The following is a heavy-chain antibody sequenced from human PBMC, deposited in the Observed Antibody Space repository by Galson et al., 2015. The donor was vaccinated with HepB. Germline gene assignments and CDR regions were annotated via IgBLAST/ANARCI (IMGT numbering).Heavy chain of an antibody. D-gene: IGHD2-2*01. CDR1: GGTFSSYA. J-gene: IGHJ6*03. CDR2: IIPIFGTA. Sequence: SVKVSCKASGGTFSSYAISWVRQAPGQGLEWMGGIIPIFGTANYAQKFQGRVTITADESTSTAYMELSSLRSEDTAVYYCARGPEGVVVVPAARDYYYYYYMDVWGKGTTVTVSS. CDR3: ARGPEGVVVVPAARDYYYYYYMDV. V-gene: IGHV1-69*13.